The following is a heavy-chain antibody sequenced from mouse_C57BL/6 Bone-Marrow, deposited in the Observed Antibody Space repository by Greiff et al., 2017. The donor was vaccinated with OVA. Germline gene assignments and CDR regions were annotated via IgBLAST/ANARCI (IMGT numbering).Heavy chain of an antibody. CDR2: INSDGGST. D-gene: IGHD2-12*01. CDR3: ARPPAYYTGYYAMDY. J-gene: IGHJ4*01. V-gene: IGHV5-2*01. CDR1: EYEFPSHD. Sequence: EVQVVESGGGLVQPGESLKLSCESNEYEFPSHDMSWVRKTPEKRLELVAAINSDGGSTYYPDTMERRLIISRDNTKKTLYLQMSSLRSEDTALYYCARPPAYYTGYYAMDYCGQGTSVTVSS.